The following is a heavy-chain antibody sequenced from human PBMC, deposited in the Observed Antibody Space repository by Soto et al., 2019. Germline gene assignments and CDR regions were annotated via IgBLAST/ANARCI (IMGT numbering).Heavy chain of an antibody. D-gene: IGHD1-1*01. J-gene: IGHJ3*02. V-gene: IGHV4-34*01. CDR1: GGFVSSGSYY. CDR2: MSHSGGT. Sequence: QVQLQQWGAGLLKPSETLSLTCAVYGGFVSSGSYYWSWIRQPPGKGLAWIGEMSHSGGTHFNPSLKSRVTISVDTSKHHFSLKMSSVTAADTALYYCARVERGTATTVVDAFDIWGPGTMVTVSS. CDR3: ARVERGTATTVVDAFDI.